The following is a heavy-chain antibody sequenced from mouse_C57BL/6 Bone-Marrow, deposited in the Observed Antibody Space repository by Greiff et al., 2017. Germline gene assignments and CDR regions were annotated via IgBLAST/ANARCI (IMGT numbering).Heavy chain of an antibody. CDR2: ISSGSSTI. J-gene: IGHJ4*01. Sequence: EVKLVESGGGLVKPGGSLKLSCAASGFTFSDYGMHWVRQAPEKGLEWVAYISSGSSTIYYADTVKGRFTISRDNAKNTLFLQMTSLRSEDTAMYYCARHGSSLFYAMDYWGQGTSVTVSS. V-gene: IGHV5-17*01. CDR3: ARHGSSLFYAMDY. CDR1: GFTFSDYG. D-gene: IGHD1-1*01.